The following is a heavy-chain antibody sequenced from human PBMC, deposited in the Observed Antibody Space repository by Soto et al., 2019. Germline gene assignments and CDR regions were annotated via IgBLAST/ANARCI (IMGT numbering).Heavy chain of an antibody. V-gene: IGHV1-69*13. Sequence: ASVKVSCKASGGTFSSYAISWVRQAPGQGLEWMGGIIPIFGTANYAQKFQGRVTITADESTSTAYMELGSLRSEDTAVYYCARDNRQRILGYCSSTSCYPEPKGINWFDPWGQGTLVTVSS. CDR2: IIPIFGTA. D-gene: IGHD2-2*01. CDR1: GGTFSSYA. J-gene: IGHJ5*02. CDR3: ARDNRQRILGYCSSTSCYPEPKGINWFDP.